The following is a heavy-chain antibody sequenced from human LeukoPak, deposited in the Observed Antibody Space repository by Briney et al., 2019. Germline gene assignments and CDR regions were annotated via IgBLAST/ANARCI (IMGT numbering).Heavy chain of an antibody. Sequence: ASVKVSCKASGYTFTSYDINWVRQAPEQGLEWMGWIKPKSGATAYAQKFQGRVTMTRDTAINTAYLEVSGLTPDDTAVYYCARVREWEEISGAIPDYFDYWGQGTLITVSS. J-gene: IGHJ4*02. V-gene: IGHV1-2*02. D-gene: IGHD3-3*01. CDR3: ARVREWEEISGAIPDYFDY. CDR2: IKPKSGAT. CDR1: GYTFTSYD.